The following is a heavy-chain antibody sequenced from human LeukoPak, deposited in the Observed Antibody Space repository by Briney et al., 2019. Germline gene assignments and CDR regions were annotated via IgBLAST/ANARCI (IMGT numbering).Heavy chain of an antibody. V-gene: IGHV3-21*01. Sequence: VTLTRSCAASTFTISSNSMVWDRPAQGQGWEWVSSISISTVYIYYTDSVKGRFTTSKDNAKNSLYLQMNSLRAEDTAVYYCARATHDYGDYVDYYYYYGMDVWGKGTTVTVYS. CDR1: TFTISSNS. D-gene: IGHD4-17*01. CDR2: ISISTVYI. CDR3: ARATHDYGDYVDYYYYYGMDV. J-gene: IGHJ6*04.